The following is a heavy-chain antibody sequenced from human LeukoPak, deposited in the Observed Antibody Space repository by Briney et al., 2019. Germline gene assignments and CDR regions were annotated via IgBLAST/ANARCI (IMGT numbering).Heavy chain of an antibody. CDR2: INTNTGNP. V-gene: IGHV7-4-1*02. Sequence: ASVKVSCKASGYTFTSYALNWVRQAPGQGLEWMGWINTNTGNPTYAQGFTGRFVFSLDTSVSTVYLQISSLKAEDTAVYYCARAYYDFWSGYSGFDYWGQGTLVTVCS. J-gene: IGHJ4*02. CDR1: GYTFTSYA. D-gene: IGHD3-3*01. CDR3: ARAYYDFWSGYSGFDY.